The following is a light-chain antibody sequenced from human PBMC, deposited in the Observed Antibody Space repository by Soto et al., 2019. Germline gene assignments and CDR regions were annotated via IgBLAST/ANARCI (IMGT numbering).Light chain of an antibody. CDR3: QQRSTSFT. Sequence: EIVLTQSPATLSLSPGERATLSCRASQSVSSYLAWYQQKPGQAPRLLIYDASSRATGIPARFSGSGSGTDFTLTISSLEPEDFAVYYCQQRSTSFTFGPGTKVDIK. V-gene: IGKV3-11*01. CDR2: DAS. CDR1: QSVSSY. J-gene: IGKJ3*01.